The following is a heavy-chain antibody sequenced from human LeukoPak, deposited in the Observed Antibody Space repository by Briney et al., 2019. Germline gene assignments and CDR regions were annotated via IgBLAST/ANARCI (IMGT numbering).Heavy chain of an antibody. D-gene: IGHD3-22*01. V-gene: IGHV1-69*04. J-gene: IGHJ1*01. CDR3: ALYYDSSGCWQYFHH. CDR1: RYSFTSYD. CDR2: IIPILGIA. Sequence: SVKVSCKASRYSFTSYDIRWVRQAPGQGLEWMGRIIPILGIANYAQKFQGRVTITADKSTSTAYMELSRLRSEDTAVYYCALYYDSSGCWQYFHHRVQGTLVTVSS.